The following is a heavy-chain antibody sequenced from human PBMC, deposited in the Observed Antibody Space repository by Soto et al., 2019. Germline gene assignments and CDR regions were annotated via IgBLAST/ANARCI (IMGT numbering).Heavy chain of an antibody. J-gene: IGHJ4*02. CDR2: IYPGDSDT. V-gene: IGHV5-51*01. Sequence: PGESLKISCKGSGYSFTSYWIGWVRQMPGKGLEWMGIIYPGDSDTRYSPSFQGQVTISADKSISTAYLQWSSLKASDTAMYYCATLQGYCSSTSCPAPFDYWGQGTLVTVSS. CDR1: GYSFTSYW. D-gene: IGHD2-2*01. CDR3: ATLQGYCSSTSCPAPFDY.